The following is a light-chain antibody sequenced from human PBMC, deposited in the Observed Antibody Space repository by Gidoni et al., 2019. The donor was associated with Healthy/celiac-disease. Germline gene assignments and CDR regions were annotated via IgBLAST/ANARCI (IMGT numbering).Light chain of an antibody. CDR2: SNN. J-gene: IGLJ1*01. CDR1: SSNIGSNT. V-gene: IGLV1-44*01. Sequence: QSVLPQPPSRSGTPGQGVTISCSGSSSNIGSNTVNWYQQLPGTAPKLLIYSNNQRPSGVPDRFSGSKSGTSASLAISGLQSEDEADYYCAAWDDSLNGYVFGTGTKVTVL. CDR3: AAWDDSLNGYV.